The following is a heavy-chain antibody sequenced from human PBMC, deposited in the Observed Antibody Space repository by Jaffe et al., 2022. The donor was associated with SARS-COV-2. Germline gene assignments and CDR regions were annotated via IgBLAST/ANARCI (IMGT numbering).Heavy chain of an antibody. CDR1: GFTFSSYA. V-gene: IGHV3-23*01. CDR2: ISGSGSST. Sequence: EVQLLESGGGLVQPGGSLRLSCAASGFTFSSYAMSWARQAPGKGLEWVSTISGSGSSTYYADSVKGRFTISRDNSKNTLYLQLNSLRAEDTAVYYCAKRDFFDYWGQGTLVTVSS. J-gene: IGHJ4*02. CDR3: AKRDFFDY.